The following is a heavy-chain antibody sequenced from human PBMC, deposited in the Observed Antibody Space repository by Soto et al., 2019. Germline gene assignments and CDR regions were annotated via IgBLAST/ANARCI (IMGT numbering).Heavy chain of an antibody. CDR2: IIPIFGTA. J-gene: IGHJ6*02. D-gene: IGHD4-17*01. Sequence: SVKVSCKASGGTFSSYAISWVRQAPGQGLEWMGGIIPIFGTANYAQKFQGRVTITADESTSTAYMELSSLRSEDTAVYYCARPYAGYTKYYYYYGMDVWGQGATVTVSS. V-gene: IGHV1-69*13. CDR1: GGTFSSYA. CDR3: ARPYAGYTKYYYYYGMDV.